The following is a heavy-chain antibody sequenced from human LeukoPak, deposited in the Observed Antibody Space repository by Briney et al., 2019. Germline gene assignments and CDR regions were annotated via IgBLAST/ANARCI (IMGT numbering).Heavy chain of an antibody. CDR3: ARETGIAVAGYYYYYMDV. D-gene: IGHD6-19*01. CDR2: IPTSGEI. CDR1: GDSIRSSY. Sequence: SETLSLTCTVSGDSIRSSYWSWIRQPPGKGLEWIGYIPTSGEINYNPSLKSRVTISLQPSKNQVSLKVNSVTAADTAVYYCARETGIAVAGYYYYYMDVWGKGTTVTVSS. J-gene: IGHJ6*03. V-gene: IGHV4-59*01.